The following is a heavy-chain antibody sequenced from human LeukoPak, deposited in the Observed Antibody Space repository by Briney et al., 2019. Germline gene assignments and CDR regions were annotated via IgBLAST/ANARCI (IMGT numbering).Heavy chain of an antibody. CDR2: IGSGGDT. Sequence: PGGSLRLSCAASGFSFDDYAMHWVRQAPGKGLEWVSAIGSGGDTYYAGSVKGRFTISRESAKNSFYLQMNSLSAGDTAVYFCARAVAGTDEIDSWGQGTLVTVSS. CDR1: GFSFDDYA. CDR3: ARAVAGTDEIDS. V-gene: IGHV3-13*01. J-gene: IGHJ4*02. D-gene: IGHD6-19*01.